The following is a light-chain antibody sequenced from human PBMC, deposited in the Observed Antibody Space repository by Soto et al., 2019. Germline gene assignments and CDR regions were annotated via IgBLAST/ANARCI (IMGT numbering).Light chain of an antibody. Sequence: QSALTQPASVSGSPGQSITISCTGASSDVGGYDYVSWYQQHPGKAPKLMIYDVGNRPSGISDRFSGSKSGNTASLTISGLQAEDEADYYCTSYTSSNTLGVFGTGTKVTVL. J-gene: IGLJ1*01. CDR3: TSYTSSNTLGV. V-gene: IGLV2-14*01. CDR1: SSDVGGYDY. CDR2: DVG.